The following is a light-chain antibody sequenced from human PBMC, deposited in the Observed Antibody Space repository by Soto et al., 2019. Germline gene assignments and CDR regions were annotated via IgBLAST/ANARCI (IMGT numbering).Light chain of an antibody. CDR2: AAS. CDR3: QQYYSYPPGT. CDR1: QGISSY. V-gene: IGKV1-8*01. J-gene: IGKJ1*01. Sequence: AIRMTQSPSSLSASTGDRVTITCRASQGISSYLAWYQQKPGKAPKLQIYAASTLQSGVPSRFSGSGSGTDFTLTISCLQSEDFATYYCQQYYSYPPGTFGQGTKVEIK.